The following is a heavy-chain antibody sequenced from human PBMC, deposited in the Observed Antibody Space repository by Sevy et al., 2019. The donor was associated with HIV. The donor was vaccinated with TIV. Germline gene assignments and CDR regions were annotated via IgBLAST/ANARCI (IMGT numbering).Heavy chain of an antibody. CDR3: ARDRDRGWFDP. CDR1: GGTFSGYA. Sequence: ASVKVSCKTSGGTFSGYAISWVRQAPGQGLEWMGGIIAISGTTNYLQKFQGRVTITADASTRTVYMELRSLKIEDTAINYCARDRDRGWFDPWGQGTLVTVSS. D-gene: IGHD3-16*01. V-gene: IGHV1-69*13. CDR2: IIAISGTT. J-gene: IGHJ5*02.